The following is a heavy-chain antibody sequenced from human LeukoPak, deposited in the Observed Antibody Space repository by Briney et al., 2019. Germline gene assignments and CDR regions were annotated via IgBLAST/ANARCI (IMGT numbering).Heavy chain of an antibody. CDR1: GFTFDSYS. D-gene: IGHD4-11*01. CDR2: ISTGSNYI. Sequence: GGSLRLSCAASGFTFDSYSMNWVRRAPGKGLQWVSSISTGSNYIYYADSVKGRFTISRDNAKNSLYLQMSSLRADDTGVYYCARDRIYTNYYFDSWGLGTLVTVSS. V-gene: IGHV3-21*01. CDR3: ARDRIYTNYYFDS. J-gene: IGHJ4*02.